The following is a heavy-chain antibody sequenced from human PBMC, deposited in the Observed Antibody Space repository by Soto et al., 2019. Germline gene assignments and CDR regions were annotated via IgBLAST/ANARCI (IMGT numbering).Heavy chain of an antibody. CDR3: ASGAEAGDTGGAIDY. J-gene: IGHJ4*02. CDR1: GGSFSGYY. V-gene: IGHV4-34*01. CDR2: INHSGST. D-gene: IGHD3-16*01. Sequence: QVPLQQSGAGLLKPSETLSLTGAVYGGSFSGYYWSWIRQPPGKGLEWIGEINHSGSTNYNPSHKSQVTIDVDTAKRQFSLKLSSVTGADAALYYCASGAEAGDTGGAIDYRGQGTLVTVSS.